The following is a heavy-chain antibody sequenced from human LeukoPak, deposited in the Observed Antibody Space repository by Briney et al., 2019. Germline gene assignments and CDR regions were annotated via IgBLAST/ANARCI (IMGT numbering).Heavy chain of an antibody. Sequence: SETLSLTCTVSGGSISGYYWSWIRQPPGKGLEWMGYIYYSGSTNYSPSLKSRVTISLDTSKNQFSLKLTSVSAADTALYYCARRLDSSTWFALDVWGQGTTVTVSS. CDR3: ARRLDSSTWFALDV. V-gene: IGHV4-59*08. D-gene: IGHD6-13*01. J-gene: IGHJ6*02. CDR2: IYYSGST. CDR1: GGSISGYY.